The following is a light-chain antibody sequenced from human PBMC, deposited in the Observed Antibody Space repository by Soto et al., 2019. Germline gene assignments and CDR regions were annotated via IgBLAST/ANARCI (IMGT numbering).Light chain of an antibody. CDR1: RSNIGNNY. V-gene: IGLV1-51*01. J-gene: IGLJ1*01. CDR2: DNN. CDR3: GTWDNSLSANYV. Sequence: QSVLTQPPSVSAAPGQKVTISCSGSRSNIGNNYVSWYQQLPGTAPKLLIYDNNKRPSGIPDRFSGSKSGTSATLGITGLQTGDEADYYCGTWDNSLSANYVFGTGTKVTVL.